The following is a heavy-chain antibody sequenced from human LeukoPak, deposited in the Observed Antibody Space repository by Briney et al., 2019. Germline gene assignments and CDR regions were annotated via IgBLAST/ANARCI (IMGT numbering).Heavy chain of an antibody. CDR1: GFTFSSYG. CDR3: TTGVLNHYYYMDV. J-gene: IGHJ6*03. D-gene: IGHD1-1*01. CDR2: IKSKTDGGTT. V-gene: IGHV3-15*01. Sequence: GGTLRLSCAASGFTFSSYGMSWVRQAPGRGLEWVGRIKSKTDGGTTDYAAPVKGRFTISRDDSKNTLYLQMNSLKTEDTAVYYCTTGVLNHYYYMDVWGKGTTVTVSS.